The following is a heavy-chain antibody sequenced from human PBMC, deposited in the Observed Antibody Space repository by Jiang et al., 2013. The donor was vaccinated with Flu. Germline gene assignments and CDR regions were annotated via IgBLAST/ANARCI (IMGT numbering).Heavy chain of an antibody. CDR2: ISGSGGST. CDR1: GFTFSSYA. CDR3: AKDPRSKSQLWLHTGDY. Sequence: VQLLESGGGLVQPGGSLRLSCAASGFTFSSYAMSWVRQAPGKGLEWVSAISGSGGSTYYADSVKGRFTISRDNSKNTLYLQMNSLRAEDTAVYYCAKDPRSKSQLWLHTGDYWGQGTLVTVSS. D-gene: IGHD5-18*01. V-gene: IGHV3-23*01. J-gene: IGHJ4*02.